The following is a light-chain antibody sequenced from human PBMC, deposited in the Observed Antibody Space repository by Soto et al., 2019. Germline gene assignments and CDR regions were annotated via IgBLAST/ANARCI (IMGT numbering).Light chain of an antibody. CDR1: QSVLYNSNNRNY. V-gene: IGKV4-1*01. J-gene: IGKJ4*01. Sequence: DIVMTQSPDSLAVSLGERATINCKSSQSVLYNSNNRNYLAWYQQKPGQPPKLLIYWASTRESGVPDRFSGSGSGTDFTLAISSLQAEDVAVYYCQQYYSIPLTFGGGTEVEIK. CDR2: WAS. CDR3: QQYYSIPLT.